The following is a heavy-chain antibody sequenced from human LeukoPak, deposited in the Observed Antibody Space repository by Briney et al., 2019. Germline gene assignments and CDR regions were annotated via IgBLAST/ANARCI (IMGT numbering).Heavy chain of an antibody. CDR1: GGSISSGGYS. CDR3: ARGDSTITPKYFQY. Sequence: SETLSLTCAVSGGSISSGGYSWSWIRQPPGKGLEWIGYIYYTGSTNYNPSLKSRVTISIDTSKNQFSLKLSSVTAADTAVYYCARGDSTITPKYFQYWGQGTLVTVSS. J-gene: IGHJ1*01. CDR2: IYYTGST. V-gene: IGHV4-61*08. D-gene: IGHD2-21*02.